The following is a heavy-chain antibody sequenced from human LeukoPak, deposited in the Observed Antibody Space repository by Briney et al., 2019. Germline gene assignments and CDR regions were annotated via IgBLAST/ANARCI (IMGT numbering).Heavy chain of an antibody. CDR2: IIPILGIA. CDR3: ARALRGGDYSADY. Sequence: ASVKVSCKASGGTFSNFAISWVRQAPGQGLEWMGRIIPILGIADYAQNFQGRVTITVDKSTSTVYMELSSLTSDDTAMYYCARALRGGDYSADYWGQGTLVTVSS. J-gene: IGHJ4*02. D-gene: IGHD2-15*01. V-gene: IGHV1-69*04. CDR1: GGTFSNFA.